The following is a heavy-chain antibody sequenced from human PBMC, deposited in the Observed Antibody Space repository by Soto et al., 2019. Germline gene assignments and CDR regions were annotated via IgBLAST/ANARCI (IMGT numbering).Heavy chain of an antibody. CDR3: ARGPPNWGFDY. V-gene: IGHV1-8*02. Sequence: GASVKVSCTASGCTFSSYTISWVRQATGQGLEWMGRISPIRGIAGYAQKFQGRVTMTRSTSTSTAYMELTSLTSDDTAVYYCARGPPNWGFDYWGRGTLVTVSS. CDR1: GCTFSSYT. CDR2: ISPIRGIA. D-gene: IGHD7-27*01. J-gene: IGHJ4*02.